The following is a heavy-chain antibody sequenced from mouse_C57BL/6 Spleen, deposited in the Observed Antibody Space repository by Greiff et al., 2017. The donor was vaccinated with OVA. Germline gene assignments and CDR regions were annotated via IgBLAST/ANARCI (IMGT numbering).Heavy chain of an antibody. Sequence: EVKLVESGAGLVKPGGSLKLSCAASGFTFSSYAMSWVRQTPEKRLEWVAYISSGGDYIYYADTVKGRFTISRDNARNTLYLQMSSLKSEDTAMDYCTRDVGVWDYWGQGTTLTVSS. CDR2: ISSGGDYI. J-gene: IGHJ2*01. CDR3: TRDVGVWDY. CDR1: GFTFSSYA. V-gene: IGHV5-9-1*02.